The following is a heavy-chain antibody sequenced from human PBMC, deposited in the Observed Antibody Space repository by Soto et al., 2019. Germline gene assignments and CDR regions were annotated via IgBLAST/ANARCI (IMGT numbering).Heavy chain of an antibody. Sequence: QVQLVESGGGVVQPGRSLRLSCAASGFTFSSYAMHWVRQAPGKGLEWVAVISYDGSNKYYADSVKGRFTIPRDNSKSAVYLERNSLRADDTGVSYCVSGYSLPWGQGTLVTVSS. CDR3: VSGYSLP. V-gene: IGHV3-30-3*01. CDR1: GFTFSSYA. J-gene: IGHJ5*02. CDR2: ISYDGSNK. D-gene: IGHD3-22*01.